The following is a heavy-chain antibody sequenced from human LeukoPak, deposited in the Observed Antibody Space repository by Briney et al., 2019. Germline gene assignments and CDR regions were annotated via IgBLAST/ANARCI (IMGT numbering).Heavy chain of an antibody. V-gene: IGHV4-34*01. CDR1: GRSFSGYY. CDR3: ARGPEDYVWGSYRPFDY. D-gene: IGHD3-16*02. CDR2: INHSGST. Sequence: SETLSLTCAVYGRSFSGYYWSWIRQPPGKGLEWIGEINHSGSTNYNPSLKSRVTISVDTSKNQFSLKLSSVTAADTAVYYCARGPEDYVWGSYRPFDYWGQGTLVTVSS. J-gene: IGHJ4*02.